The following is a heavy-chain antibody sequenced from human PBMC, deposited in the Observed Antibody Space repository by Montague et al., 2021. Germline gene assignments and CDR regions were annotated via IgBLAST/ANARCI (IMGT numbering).Heavy chain of an antibody. CDR1: GFIFNNYV. Sequence: SLRLSCAASGFIFNNYVMNWVRQAPGEGLEWVSGINGNSINIGYADSVKGRFTISRDNAKNSLYLQMNSLRAEDTAFYYCVKDTRDYYPDFWGQGILVTVSS. V-gene: IGHV3-9*01. CDR3: VKDTRDYYPDF. J-gene: IGHJ4*02. CDR2: INGNSINI. D-gene: IGHD3-3*01.